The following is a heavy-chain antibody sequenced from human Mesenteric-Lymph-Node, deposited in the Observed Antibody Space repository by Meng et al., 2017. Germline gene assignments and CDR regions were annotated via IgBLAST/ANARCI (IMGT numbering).Heavy chain of an antibody. Sequence: QVQLVQSGAEVQKPGASVKVSCKASGYTFTVYYMHWVRQAPGRGLEWMGRINPHTGGINYAQEFQGRVAMTRDTSISTAYMELSRLRTDDTAVYYCAKIGSNHQFDLWGQGTLVTVSS. CDR3: AKIGSNHQFDL. J-gene: IGHJ4*02. CDR2: INPHTGGI. D-gene: IGHD4-11*01. V-gene: IGHV1-2*06. CDR1: GYTFTVYY.